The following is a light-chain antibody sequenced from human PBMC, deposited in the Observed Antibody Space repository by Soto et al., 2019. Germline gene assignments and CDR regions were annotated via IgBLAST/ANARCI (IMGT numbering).Light chain of an antibody. CDR2: GIS. J-gene: IGKJ4*01. Sequence: EIVLTQSPGTLSLSPGERATLSCRASHTISSSYLAWYQQKPGQAPRLLMYGISRRATGIPDRFSGSGSGTDFTLTITILEPEDFAVYYCQQYNSWPLTFGGGTKVEIK. CDR3: QQYNSWPLT. V-gene: IGKV3-20*01. CDR1: HTISSSY.